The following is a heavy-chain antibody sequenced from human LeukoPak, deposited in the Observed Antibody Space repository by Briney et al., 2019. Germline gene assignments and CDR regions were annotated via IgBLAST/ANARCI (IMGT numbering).Heavy chain of an antibody. CDR3: AKALFPQTSWCDP. J-gene: IGHJ5*02. D-gene: IGHD2-21*01. CDR1: GFTFSSYT. Sequence: PGGSLRLSCAASGFTFSSYTMSWVRQAPGKGLEWVSAITGSGGSTFYTDSVKGRFTISRDNSKNTLYLQMNSLRAEDTAVYYCAKALFPQTSWCDPWGQGPLVTVSS. V-gene: IGHV3-23*01. CDR2: ITGSGGST.